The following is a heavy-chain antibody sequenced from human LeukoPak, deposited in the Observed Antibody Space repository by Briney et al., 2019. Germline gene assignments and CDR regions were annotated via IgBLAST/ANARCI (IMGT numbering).Heavy chain of an antibody. CDR3: AKDRGSHYFDY. V-gene: IGHV3-23*01. Sequence: GGSLRLSCAASGFTFSSYAMNWVRQAPGKGLEWVSAISGSGGSTNYADSVKGRFTISRDNSKNTLYLQMNSLRAEDTAVYYCAKDRGSHYFDYWGQGTLVTVSS. CDR1: GFTFSSYA. J-gene: IGHJ4*02. CDR2: ISGSGGST. D-gene: IGHD1-26*01.